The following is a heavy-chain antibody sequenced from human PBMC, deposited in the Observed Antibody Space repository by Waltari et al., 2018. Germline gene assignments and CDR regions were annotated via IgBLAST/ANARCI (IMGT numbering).Heavy chain of an antibody. CDR2: IDYSGST. CDR3: ARHDPGYSSGWIY. D-gene: IGHD6-19*01. Sequence: QVQLQESGPGLVKPSETLSLTCTVSGGSISSHYWSWIRQPPGKGLEWIGYIDYSGSTNYNPSLKSRVTISVDTSKNQFSLKLSSVTAADTAVYYCARHDPGYSSGWIYWGQGTLVTVSS. J-gene: IGHJ4*02. V-gene: IGHV4-59*11. CDR1: GGSISSHY.